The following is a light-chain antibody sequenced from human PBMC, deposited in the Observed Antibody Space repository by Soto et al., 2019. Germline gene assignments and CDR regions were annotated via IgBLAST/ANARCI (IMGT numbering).Light chain of an antibody. CDR2: STS. CDR1: TGAVTSDSY. CDR3: LLYFGSSQI. Sequence: QAVVTQEPSLNVSPGGTVTLTCASSTGAVTSDSYPNWVQQKPGQAPRALIYSTSNSHSWTPARFSGSLLGGKAALTLSGVQPEDEAEYYRLLYFGSSQIFGGGTKLTVL. V-gene: IGLV7-43*01. J-gene: IGLJ2*01.